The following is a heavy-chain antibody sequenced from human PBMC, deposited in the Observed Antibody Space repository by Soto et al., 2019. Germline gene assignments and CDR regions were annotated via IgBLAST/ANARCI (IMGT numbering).Heavy chain of an antibody. CDR3: AKDDWGSSNIGGVAS. V-gene: IGHV3-30*18. D-gene: IGHD6-6*01. Sequence: QVQLVESGGGVDQPGRSLRLSCSASGFTFSNYGMHWVRQAPGKGLEWVAVISHDGSEKYYADPVRGRFSISRDNSKNTLYLQMNSLSAEDTSVYYCAKDDWGSSNIGGVASWGQGTLVTVSS. CDR2: ISHDGSEK. CDR1: GFTFSNYG. J-gene: IGHJ4*02.